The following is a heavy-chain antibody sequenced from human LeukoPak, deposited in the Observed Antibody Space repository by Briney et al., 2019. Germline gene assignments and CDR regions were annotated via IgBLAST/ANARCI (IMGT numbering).Heavy chain of an antibody. D-gene: IGHD4-17*01. J-gene: IGHJ5*02. CDR2: IKQDGSEK. V-gene: IGHV3-7*01. CDR3: AREEYGDYEECRIDP. Sequence: GGSLRLSCAASGFTLSTYWMSWVRQAPGKGLEWVANIKQDGSEKYYVDSVKGRFTISRDNAKNSLSLQMNSLRAEDTAVYYCAREEYGDYEECRIDPWGQGTLVTVSS. CDR1: GFTLSTYW.